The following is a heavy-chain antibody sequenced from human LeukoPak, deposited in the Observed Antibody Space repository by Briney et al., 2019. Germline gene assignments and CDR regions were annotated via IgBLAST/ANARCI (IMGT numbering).Heavy chain of an antibody. V-gene: IGHV4-39*07. CDR1: GGSISSSSYY. D-gene: IGHD4-23*01. CDR2: IYYSGST. CDR3: ARIYGGKHFVDY. J-gene: IGHJ4*02. Sequence: SETLSLTCTVSGGSISSSSYYWGWIRQPPGKGLEWIGSIYYSGSTYYNPSLKSRVTISVDTSKNQFSLKLTSVTAADTAVYYCARIYGGKHFVDYWGQGTLVTVSS.